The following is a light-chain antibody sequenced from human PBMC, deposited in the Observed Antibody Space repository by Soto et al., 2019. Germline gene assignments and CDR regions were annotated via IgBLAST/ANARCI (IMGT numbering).Light chain of an antibody. CDR1: QSVSRN. J-gene: IGKJ1*01. CDR2: DAS. V-gene: IGKV3-15*01. Sequence: EIVMRQSPATLSVSPGERATLSRRASQSVSRNLAWYQQKPGQPPRLLIYDASTRATGVPARFGGSGSGTEFTLTISGLQSEDFAVYYCQQYNSYSWTFGQGTKVDIK. CDR3: QQYNSYSWT.